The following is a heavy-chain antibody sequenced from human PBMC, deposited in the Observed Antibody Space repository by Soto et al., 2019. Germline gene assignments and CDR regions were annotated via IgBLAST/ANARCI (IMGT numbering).Heavy chain of an antibody. CDR3: AKRRGAGGHFDY. V-gene: IGHV3-23*01. J-gene: IGHJ4*02. D-gene: IGHD2-15*01. CDR2: VSSGGGT. Sequence: GGSLRLSCAASGFTFSTYAMGWVRQAPGKGLEWVSVVSSGGGTQYADSVKGRFTVSRDNSKNTLSLQMNSLRADDTAVYYCAKRRGAGGHFDYWGQGALVTVSS. CDR1: GFTFSTYA.